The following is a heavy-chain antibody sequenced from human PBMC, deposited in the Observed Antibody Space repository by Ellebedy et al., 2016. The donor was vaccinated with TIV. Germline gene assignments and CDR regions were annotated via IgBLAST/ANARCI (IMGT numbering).Heavy chain of an antibody. CDR2: IKKDGSEK. J-gene: IGHJ6*02. CDR3: ARDRGHSITMIRGPKNPNHYYYGMDV. D-gene: IGHD3-10*01. Sequence: PGGSLRLSCAASGFTFSSYWMDWVRQAPGKGLEWVANIKKDGSEKYYVDSVKARFTISRDNAKNSLYLQMNSLRSDDTAVYYCARDRGHSITMIRGPKNPNHYYYGMDVWGQGTTVTVSS. CDR1: GFTFSSYW. V-gene: IGHV3-7*03.